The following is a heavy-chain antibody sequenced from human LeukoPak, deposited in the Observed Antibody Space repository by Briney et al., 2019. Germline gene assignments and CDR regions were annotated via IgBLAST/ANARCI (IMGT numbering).Heavy chain of an antibody. J-gene: IGHJ6*02. Sequence: PGGSLRLSCAASGFTFSSYDMHWVRQATGKGLEWVSAIGTAGDTYYPGSVKGRFTISRENAKNSLYLQMNGLRAGDTAVYYCAREGVYGSGAESLYGMDVWGQGTTVTVSS. V-gene: IGHV3-13*01. CDR1: GFTFSSYD. CDR3: AREGVYGSGAESLYGMDV. CDR2: IGTAGDT. D-gene: IGHD3-10*01.